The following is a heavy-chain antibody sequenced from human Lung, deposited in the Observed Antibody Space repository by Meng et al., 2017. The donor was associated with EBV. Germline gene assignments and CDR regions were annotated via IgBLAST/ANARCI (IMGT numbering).Heavy chain of an antibody. J-gene: IGHJ4*02. V-gene: IGHV4-4*02. D-gene: IGHD3-3*01. CDR2: IYHSGST. CDR3: ARGKLSGYRYFDY. CDR1: SVSSSSSNW. Sequence: LPPSDPGLGHPSSTLSLSCCVDSVSSSSSNWWSWVRQPPGKGLEWIGEIYHSGSTNYNPSLKSRVTMSVDKSKNQFSLKLSSVTAADTAEYYCARGKLSGYRYFDYWGQGTLVTVSS.